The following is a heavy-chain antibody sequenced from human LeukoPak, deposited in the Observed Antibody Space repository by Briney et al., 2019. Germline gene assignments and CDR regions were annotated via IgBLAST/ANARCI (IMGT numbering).Heavy chain of an antibody. Sequence: PSETLSLTCTVSGGSISSYYWSWIRQPPGKGLEWIGYIYYSGSTNYNPSLKSRVTISVDTSKNQFSLKLSSVTAADTAVYYCAESSGYEFLYAFDIWGQGTMVTVSS. J-gene: IGHJ3*02. V-gene: IGHV4-59*01. D-gene: IGHD3-22*01. CDR2: IYYSGST. CDR1: GGSISSYY. CDR3: AESSGYEFLYAFDI.